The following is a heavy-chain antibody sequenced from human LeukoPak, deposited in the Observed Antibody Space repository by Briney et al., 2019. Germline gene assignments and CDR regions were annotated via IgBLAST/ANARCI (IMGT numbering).Heavy chain of an antibody. V-gene: IGHV3-30*02. CDR3: AKDLPYYYDSSGIDY. CDR2: IRYDGSNK. D-gene: IGHD3-22*01. Sequence: GGSLRLSCAASGFTFSSYGMHWLRQAPGKGLEWVAFIRYDGSNKYYADSVKGRFTISRDNSKNTLYLQMNSLRAEDTAVYYCAKDLPYYYDSSGIDYWGQGTLVTVSS. J-gene: IGHJ4*02. CDR1: GFTFSSYG.